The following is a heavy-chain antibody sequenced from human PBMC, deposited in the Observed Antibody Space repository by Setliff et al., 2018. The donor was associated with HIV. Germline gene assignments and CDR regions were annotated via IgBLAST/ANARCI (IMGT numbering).Heavy chain of an antibody. CDR2: IYTSGST. CDR3: ARGRNWCSPRYWYFDL. V-gene: IGHV4-61*02. D-gene: IGHD2-8*02. Sequence: SETLSLTCTVSGGSISSGSYYWSWIRQPAGKGLEWIGRIYTSGSTNYNPSLKSRVTISADTSKNQFSLKLSSVSAADPAVYYCARGRNWCSPRYWYFDLWGRGILVTVSS. CDR1: GGSISSGSYY. J-gene: IGHJ2*01.